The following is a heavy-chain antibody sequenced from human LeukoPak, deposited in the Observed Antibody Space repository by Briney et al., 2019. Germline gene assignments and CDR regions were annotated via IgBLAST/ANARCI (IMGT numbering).Heavy chain of an antibody. V-gene: IGHV1-2*02. J-gene: IGHJ4*02. D-gene: IGHD3-22*01. CDR1: GYTLTGYY. CDR3: ARDRYDSSGYYWRYFDY. CDR2: INPNSGGT. Sequence: ASVKVSCKASGYTLTGYYMHWVRQAPGQGLEWMGWINPNSGGTNYAQKFQGRVTMTRDTSISTAYMELSRLRSDDTAVYYCARDRYDSSGYYWRYFDYWGQGTLVTVSS.